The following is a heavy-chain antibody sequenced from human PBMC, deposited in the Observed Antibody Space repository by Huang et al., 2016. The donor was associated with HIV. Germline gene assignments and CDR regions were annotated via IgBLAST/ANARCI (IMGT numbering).Heavy chain of an antibody. CDR2: ISNYNINT. D-gene: IGHD3-3*01. Sequence: QVQLVQSGDVMKRPGTSVKVYCKASGHTFTNYAFSWVRQDPGQGLEWMGWISNYNINTNYAQKCRGRVTLTTDTSTDTAYMELRSLRSDDTAVYYCATSVDPWSGYPIFDYWGQGTLVTVSS. V-gene: IGHV1-18*01. J-gene: IGHJ4*02. CDR1: GHTFTNYA. CDR3: ATSVDPWSGYPIFDY.